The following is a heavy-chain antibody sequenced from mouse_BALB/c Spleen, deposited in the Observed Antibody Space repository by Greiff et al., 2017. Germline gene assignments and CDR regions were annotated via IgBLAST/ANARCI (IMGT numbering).Heavy chain of an antibody. D-gene: IGHD3-1*01. Sequence: VQLQQSGAELVRPGTSVKVSCKASGYAFTNYLIEWVKQRPGQGLEWIGVINPGSGGTNYNEKFKGKATLTADKSSSTAYMQLSSLTSDDSAVYFCARSQLGLRYFDYWGQGTTLTVSS. CDR2: INPGSGGT. CDR3: ARSQLGLRYFDY. CDR1: GYAFTNYL. J-gene: IGHJ2*01. V-gene: IGHV1-54*01.